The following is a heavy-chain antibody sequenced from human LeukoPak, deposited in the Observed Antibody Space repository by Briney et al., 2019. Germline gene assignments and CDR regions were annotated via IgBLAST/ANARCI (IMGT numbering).Heavy chain of an antibody. CDR3: VRGDKRDY. Sequence: PGGSLRLSCAASRFTFSDYYMTWVRQAPGRGLEWVANIKEDGSEKNYVDSVKGRLTISRDNAESSVYLQVNSLRVEDTAVYYCVRGDKRDYWGQGTLVTVSS. D-gene: IGHD5-24*01. CDR2: IKEDGSEK. CDR1: RFTFSDYY. V-gene: IGHV3-7*01. J-gene: IGHJ4*02.